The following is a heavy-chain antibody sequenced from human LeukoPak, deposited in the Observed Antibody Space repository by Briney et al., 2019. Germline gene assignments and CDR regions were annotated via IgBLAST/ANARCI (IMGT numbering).Heavy chain of an antibody. CDR3: AREVQDYYDSTGLFDY. CDR1: GGTISGSSYY. D-gene: IGHD3-22*01. V-gene: IGHV4-39*06. Sequence: PSETLSLTCSVSGGTISGSSYYWAWNRQPLGKGLEWIGTLYHSGSRYYNPSLKSRVTISLDTSKNQFPLNLISVTAADTAVYYCAREVQDYYDSTGLFDYWGQGTLVTVSS. J-gene: IGHJ4*02. CDR2: LYHSGSR.